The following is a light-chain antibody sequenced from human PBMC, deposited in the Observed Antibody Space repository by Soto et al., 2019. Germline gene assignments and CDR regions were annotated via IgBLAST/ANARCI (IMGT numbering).Light chain of an antibody. Sequence: QSALTQPASVSGSPGQSITIYCTGTSSDVAAYDYVSWYQQHPGQAPKLIIYEVANRPSGVSSRFSGSKSGSTASLTISGLQPEDEAHYYCSSYTIDSSVVFGGGTQLTVL. CDR2: EVA. J-gene: IGLJ2*01. CDR1: SSDVAAYDY. V-gene: IGLV2-14*01. CDR3: SSYTIDSSVV.